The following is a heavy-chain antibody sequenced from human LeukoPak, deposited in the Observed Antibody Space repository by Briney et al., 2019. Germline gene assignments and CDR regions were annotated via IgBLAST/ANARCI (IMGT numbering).Heavy chain of an antibody. J-gene: IGHJ4*02. CDR2: ISGSGGST. D-gene: IGHD6-19*01. CDR3: AKGRAGIDY. Sequence: GGSLRLSCAASGFTFSSHAMSWVRQAPGKGLEWVSGISGSGGSTYYADSVKGRFTISRDNSKDTLYVQMNSLRAEDTAVYYCAKGRAGIDYWGQGTLVIVSS. CDR1: GFTFSSHA. V-gene: IGHV3-23*01.